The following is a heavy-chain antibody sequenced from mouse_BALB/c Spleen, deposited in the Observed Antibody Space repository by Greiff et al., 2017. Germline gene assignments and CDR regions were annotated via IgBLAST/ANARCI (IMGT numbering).Heavy chain of an antibody. CDR3: TARGFAY. CDR1: GFTFSNYW. J-gene: IGHJ3*01. V-gene: IGHV6-6*02. CDR2: IRLKSNNYAT. Sequence: EVKLMESGGGLVQPGGSMKLSCVASGFTFSNYWMNWVRQSPEKGLEWVAEIRLKSNNYATHYAESVKGRFTISRDDSKSSVYLQMNNLRAEDTGIYYCTARGFAYWGQGTLVTVSA.